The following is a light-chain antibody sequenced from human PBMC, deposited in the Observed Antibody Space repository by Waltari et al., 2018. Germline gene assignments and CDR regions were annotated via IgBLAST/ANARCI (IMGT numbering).Light chain of an antibody. CDR2: KAS. Sequence: DIQMTQSPSTLSASVGDRVTITCRASQSVKNNLAWYQQKPGKAPKVLIHKASRLESGVQSRFSGSGYGTEFTLTISSLQPDDFATYYCQEYDTLPVTFGGGTKVEIK. J-gene: IGKJ4*01. V-gene: IGKV1-5*03. CDR1: QSVKNN. CDR3: QEYDTLPVT.